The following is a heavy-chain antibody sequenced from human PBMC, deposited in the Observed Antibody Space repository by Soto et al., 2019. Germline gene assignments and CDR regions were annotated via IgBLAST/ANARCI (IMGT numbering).Heavy chain of an antibody. J-gene: IGHJ4*02. V-gene: IGHV3-30-3*01. CDR1: GFTFSSYA. CDR3: AREDGEMAATLAHFDY. D-gene: IGHD6-19*01. Sequence: GGSLRLSCAASGFTFSSYAMHWVRQAPGKGLEWVALISYDGSNKYYADSVKGRFTISSDNSKNTLYLQMNSLRNEDTAVYYCAREDGEMAATLAHFDYCGQGTQVTVYS. CDR2: ISYDGSNK.